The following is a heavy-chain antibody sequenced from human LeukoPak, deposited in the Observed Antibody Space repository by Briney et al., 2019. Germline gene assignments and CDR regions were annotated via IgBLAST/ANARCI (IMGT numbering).Heavy chain of an antibody. D-gene: IGHD2-15*01. CDR1: GFTFSNAW. J-gene: IGHJ4*02. Sequence: PGGSLRLSCAASGFTFSNAWMSWVRQAPGKGLEWVGRIKSKTGGGTTDYAAPVKGRFTISRDDSKNTLYLQMNSLKTEDTAVYYCTTDPGYCSGGSCYSDFYYFDYWGQGTLVTVSS. V-gene: IGHV3-15*01. CDR2: IKSKTGGGTT. CDR3: TTDPGYCSGGSCYSDFYYFDY.